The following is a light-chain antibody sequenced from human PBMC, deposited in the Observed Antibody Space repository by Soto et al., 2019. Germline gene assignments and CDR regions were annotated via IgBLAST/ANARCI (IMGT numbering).Light chain of an antibody. J-gene: IGKJ1*01. Sequence: DIQMTHSPASLPASVGDRVTISCRASQSIGRNLNWYQQKPGKAPTLLMFTSSNLQSGVPSRFSGSGSGTDFILTISSLQPEDFATYYCQQSYSTPPTFGQGTKVDIK. V-gene: IGKV1-39*01. CDR1: QSIGRN. CDR3: QQSYSTPPT. CDR2: TSS.